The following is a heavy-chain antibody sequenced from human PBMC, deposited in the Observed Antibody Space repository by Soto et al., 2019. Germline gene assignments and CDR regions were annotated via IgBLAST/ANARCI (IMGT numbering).Heavy chain of an antibody. CDR2: ISQSGNT. CDR1: SGSFSGYY. CDR3: ARAPKVSGSSQTRPDF. Sequence: QVQLHQWGAGLLKPSETLSLACSIYSGSFSGYYWSWIRQPPGKGLEWIGEISQSGNTNYSPSLKSRVSISIDTSKTQCSLNLASVSAADTAVYYCARAPKVSGSSQTRPDFWGQGTLVTVSS. V-gene: IGHV4-34*01. D-gene: IGHD6-6*01. J-gene: IGHJ4*02.